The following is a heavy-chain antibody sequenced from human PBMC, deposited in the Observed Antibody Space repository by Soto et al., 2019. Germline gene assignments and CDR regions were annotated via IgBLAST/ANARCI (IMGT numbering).Heavy chain of an antibody. D-gene: IGHD2-15*01. V-gene: IGHV3-23*01. Sequence: PGGSLRLSCAASGFTFSTYAMSWVRQAPGKGLEWVSAISGSGGSTYYADSVKGRFTTSRDNSKNTLYLQMNSLRAEDTAVYYCASRRVVVAATGDYWGQGTLVTVSS. J-gene: IGHJ4*02. CDR3: ASRRVVVAATGDY. CDR2: ISGSGGST. CDR1: GFTFSTYA.